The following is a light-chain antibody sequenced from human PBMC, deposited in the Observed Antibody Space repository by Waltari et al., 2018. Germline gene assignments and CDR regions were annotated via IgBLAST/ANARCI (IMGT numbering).Light chain of an antibody. CDR1: SSNIGSNV. CDR3: ASWDDSLNGWV. CDR2: SSS. J-gene: IGLJ3*02. Sequence: QSVLTQPPSASGTPGQRVTISCSGGSSNIGSNVVTWYQQFPGTAPKLLIYSSSQRPSGVPDRFSGSKSGTSASLAISGFQSEDEADFYCASWDDSLNGWVFGGGTKLTVL. V-gene: IGLV1-44*01.